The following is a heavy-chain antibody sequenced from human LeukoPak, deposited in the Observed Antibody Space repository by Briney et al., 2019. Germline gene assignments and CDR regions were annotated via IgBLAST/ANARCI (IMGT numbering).Heavy chain of an antibody. CDR3: ARAAWGTFDYDFWSGYYYYYYYMDV. V-gene: IGHV1-8*01. D-gene: IGHD3-3*01. CDR2: MNPNSGNT. CDR1: GYTFTSYD. Sequence: ASVKVSCKASGYTFTSYDINWVRQATGQGLEWMGWMNPNSGNTGYAQKFQGRVTMTRNTSISTAYMELSSLRSEDTAVYYCARAAWGTFDYDFWSGYYYYYYYMDVWGKGTTVTVSS. J-gene: IGHJ6*03.